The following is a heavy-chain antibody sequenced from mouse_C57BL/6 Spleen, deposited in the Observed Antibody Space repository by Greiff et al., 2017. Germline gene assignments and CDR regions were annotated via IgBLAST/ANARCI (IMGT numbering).Heavy chain of an antibody. CDR3: ARGDLGRGFDY. CDR1: GYTFTSYW. J-gene: IGHJ2*01. V-gene: IGHV1-69*01. CDR2: IDPSDSYT. Sequence: QVQLQQPGAELVMPGASVKLSCKASGYTFTSYWMHWVKQRPGQGLEWIGEIDPSDSYTNYNQKFKGKSTLTVDKSSSTAYMQLSSLTSEDSAGYYWARGDLGRGFDYWGQGTTLTVSS. D-gene: IGHD4-1*01.